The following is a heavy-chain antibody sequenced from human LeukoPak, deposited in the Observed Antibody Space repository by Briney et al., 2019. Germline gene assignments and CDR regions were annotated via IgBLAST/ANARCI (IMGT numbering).Heavy chain of an antibody. D-gene: IGHD5-18*01. CDR2: IKNDGTVK. V-gene: IGHV3-7*01. Sequence: GGSLRLSCAASGFTFSSYGMHWVRQAPGKGLEWVANIKNDGTVKNYVDSVKGRFTISRDNAKNSLYLQMNSLRAEDTGVYYCAKDSYSKGDYWGRGVLVTVSS. CDR3: AKDSYSKGDY. J-gene: IGHJ4*02. CDR1: GFTFSSYG.